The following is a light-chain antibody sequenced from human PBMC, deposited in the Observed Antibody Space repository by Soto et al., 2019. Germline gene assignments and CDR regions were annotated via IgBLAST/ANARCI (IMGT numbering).Light chain of an antibody. Sequence: DIQMTQSPSSLSASVGDRVTITCRASQDISSYLAWYQQKPGKVPQLLIYAASTVHSGVPSRFSGSGSGTDFTLTISSLQPEDVATYYCQKYEGDPFTFGPGTKVDIK. CDR3: QKYEGDPFT. CDR2: AAS. V-gene: IGKV1-27*01. J-gene: IGKJ3*01. CDR1: QDISSY.